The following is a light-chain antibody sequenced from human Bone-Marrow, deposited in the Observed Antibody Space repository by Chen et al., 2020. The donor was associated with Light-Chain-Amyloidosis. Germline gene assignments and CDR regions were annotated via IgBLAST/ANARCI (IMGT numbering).Light chain of an antibody. Sequence: EIVLTQSPGTLSLSPGESATLSCRTSQSVSSSDLAWYQQKPGQAPRLLIYGAASTATGIADRFSGSGSGTDFTLTISRLEAEDSAVYYCQQYGASPWTFGPGTKVKIK. CDR1: QSVSSSD. J-gene: IGKJ1*01. CDR2: GAA. CDR3: QQYGASPWT. V-gene: IGKV3-20*01.